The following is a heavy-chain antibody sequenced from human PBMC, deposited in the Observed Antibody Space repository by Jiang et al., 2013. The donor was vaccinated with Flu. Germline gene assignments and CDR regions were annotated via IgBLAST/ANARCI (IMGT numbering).Heavy chain of an antibody. J-gene: IGHJ3*02. V-gene: IGHV3-53*01. CDR1: GFTVSSNY. Sequence: QLLESGGGLIQPGGSLRLSCAASGFTVSSNYMSWVRQAPGKGLEWVSVIYSGGSTYYADSVKGRFTISRDNSKNTLYLQMNSLRAEDTAVYYCARDNDSSGDDAFDIWGQGTMVTVSS. CDR2: IYSGGST. CDR3: ARDNDSSGDDAFDI. D-gene: IGHD3-22*01.